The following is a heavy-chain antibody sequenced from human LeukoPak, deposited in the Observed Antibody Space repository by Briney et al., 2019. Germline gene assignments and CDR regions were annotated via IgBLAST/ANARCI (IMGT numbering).Heavy chain of an antibody. J-gene: IGHJ4*02. CDR3: ARDREGLLWF. Sequence: GGSLRLSCAASGFTSSSYSMNWVRQAPGKGLEWVSSISSSSSYIYYADSVRGRFTISRDNAKNSLYLQMNSLRAEDTAVYYCARDREGLLWFGGQGTLVTVSS. V-gene: IGHV3-21*01. D-gene: IGHD3-10*01. CDR1: GFTSSSYS. CDR2: ISSSSSYI.